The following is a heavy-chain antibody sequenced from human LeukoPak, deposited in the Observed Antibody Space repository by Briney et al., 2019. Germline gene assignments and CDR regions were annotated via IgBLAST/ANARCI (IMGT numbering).Heavy chain of an antibody. CDR2: INPSGGST. Sequence: ASVKVSCKSSGYTFTSYYMHWVRQAPGQGLEWIGIINPSGGSTSYAQKFQGRVTMTRDMSTSTVYMELSSLRSEDTAVYYCARDRAYGDYEGVFDYWGQGTLVTVSS. CDR1: GYTFTSYY. CDR3: ARDRAYGDYEGVFDY. J-gene: IGHJ4*02. D-gene: IGHD4-17*01. V-gene: IGHV1-46*01.